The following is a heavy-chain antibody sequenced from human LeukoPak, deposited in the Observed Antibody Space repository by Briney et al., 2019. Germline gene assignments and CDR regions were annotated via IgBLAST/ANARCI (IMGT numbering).Heavy chain of an antibody. Sequence: PGGSLRLSCAASGFTFSSYSMNWVRQAPGKGLEWVANIKQDGSEKNYVDSVKGRFTISRDNAKNTLYLQMNSLRAEDTAVYYCAREVEMATIRDAFDIWGQGTMVTVSS. CDR1: GFTFSSYS. CDR2: IKQDGSEK. CDR3: AREVEMATIRDAFDI. J-gene: IGHJ3*02. V-gene: IGHV3-7*04. D-gene: IGHD5-24*01.